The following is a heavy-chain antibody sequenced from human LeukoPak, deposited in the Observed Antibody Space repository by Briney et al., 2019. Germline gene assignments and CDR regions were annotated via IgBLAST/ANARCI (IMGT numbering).Heavy chain of an antibody. CDR2: IHTSGDT. Sequence: GGFPRLSCAASGLTGSHNYVSWVRQAPGKGLEWVSAIHTSGDTCYADSVKGRFTISRDTSKNTLYLQINSLRVEDTAVYYCIVFGDSNHWGQGTLVTVSS. V-gene: IGHV3-53*01. D-gene: IGHD4-17*01. CDR3: IVFGDSNH. CDR1: GLTGSHNY. J-gene: IGHJ5*02.